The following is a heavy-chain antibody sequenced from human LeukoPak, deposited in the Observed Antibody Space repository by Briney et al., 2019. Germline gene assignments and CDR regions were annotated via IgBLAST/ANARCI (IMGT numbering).Heavy chain of an antibody. V-gene: IGHV4-31*03. CDR2: IYSSGST. D-gene: IGHD3-22*01. CDR1: GGSISSGGFY. CDR3: ARPDSTRTGYYYYYGMDV. J-gene: IGHJ6*02. Sequence: KPSQTLSLTGTVSGGSISSGGFYWSWIRQHPGKGLERIGYIYSSGSTYYNPSLKSRIAISVDTSKNQFSLRLSSVTAADTAVYYCARPDSTRTGYYYYYGMDVWGQGTTVTVSS.